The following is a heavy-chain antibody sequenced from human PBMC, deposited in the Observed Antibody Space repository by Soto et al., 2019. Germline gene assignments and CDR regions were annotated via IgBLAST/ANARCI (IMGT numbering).Heavy chain of an antibody. V-gene: IGHV3-33*01. J-gene: IGHJ4*02. CDR3: ARFNSGTYSYDY. Sequence: GGSLRRSCAASGFSFSSYVMHGVRQAPGKGLEWVAMIWYDGSNEYYVDSVKGRFTISRDNSKNTLDLQMNRLSAEDTAVYYCARFNSGTYSYDYWGQGTLVTVSS. D-gene: IGHD1-26*01. CDR1: GFSFSSYV. CDR2: IWYDGSNE.